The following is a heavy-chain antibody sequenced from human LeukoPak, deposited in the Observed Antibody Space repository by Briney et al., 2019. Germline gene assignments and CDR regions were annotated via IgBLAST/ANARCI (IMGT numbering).Heavy chain of an antibody. CDR1: GGSISSSSYY. CDR2: IYYSGST. J-gene: IGHJ4*02. V-gene: IGHV4-39*07. D-gene: IGHD3-10*01. CDR3: ARDGGSGSYEYFYFDT. Sequence: PSETLSLTCTVSGGSISSSSYYWGWIRQPPGKGLEWIGSIYYSGSTYYNPSLKSRVTISVDTSKNQFSLKLSSVTAADTAVYYCARDGGSGSYEYFYFDTWGQGTLVTVSS.